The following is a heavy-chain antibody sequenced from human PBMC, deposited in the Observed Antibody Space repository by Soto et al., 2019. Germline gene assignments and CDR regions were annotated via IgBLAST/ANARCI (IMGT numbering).Heavy chain of an antibody. V-gene: IGHV4-59*01. D-gene: IGHD6-19*01. Sequence: PSETLSLTCTVSGGSISSYYWSWIRQPPGKGLEWIGYIYYSGSTNYNPSLKSRVTISVDTSKNQFSLKLSSVTAADTAVYYCARSSIAVAGKASDYWGQGTLVTVSS. CDR1: GGSISSYY. CDR2: IYYSGST. CDR3: ARSSIAVAGKASDY. J-gene: IGHJ4*02.